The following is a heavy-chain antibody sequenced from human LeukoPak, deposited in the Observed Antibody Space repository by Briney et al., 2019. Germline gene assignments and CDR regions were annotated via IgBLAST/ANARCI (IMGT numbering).Heavy chain of an antibody. J-gene: IGHJ5*02. Sequence: SETLSLTCAVYGVSFSGYYWTWIRRPPGKGLEWIGEINHSGSTNYNPSLKSRVTISVDTSKNQFSLKLSSVTAADTAVYYCARAYGSGRVDWFDPWGQGTLVTVSS. D-gene: IGHD3-10*01. V-gene: IGHV4-34*01. CDR3: ARAYGSGRVDWFDP. CDR1: GVSFSGYY. CDR2: INHSGST.